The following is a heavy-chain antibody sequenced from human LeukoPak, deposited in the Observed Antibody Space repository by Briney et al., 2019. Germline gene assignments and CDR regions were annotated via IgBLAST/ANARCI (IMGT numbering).Heavy chain of an antibody. CDR1: GYTFTSYG. J-gene: IGHJ4*02. CDR3: AREGAIRGSYPGY. V-gene: IGHV1-18*01. Sequence: ASVKVSCKASGYTFTSYGISWVRQAPGQGLEWMGWISAYNGNTNYAQKLQGRVTMTTDTSTGTACMELRSLRSDDTAVYYCAREGAIRGSYPGYWGQGTLVTVSS. D-gene: IGHD1-26*01. CDR2: ISAYNGNT.